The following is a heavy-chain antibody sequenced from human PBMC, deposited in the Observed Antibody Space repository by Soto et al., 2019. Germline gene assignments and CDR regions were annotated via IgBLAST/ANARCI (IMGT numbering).Heavy chain of an antibody. Sequence: GGSLRLSCAASGFTFSSYAMSWVRQAPGKGLEWVSAISGSGGSTYYADSVKGRFTISRDNSKNTLYLQMNSLRAEDTAVYYCAKEGTKWELPFHDRGKTFDYWGQGTLVTVSS. J-gene: IGHJ4*02. CDR1: GFTFSSYA. D-gene: IGHD1-26*01. CDR3: AKEGTKWELPFHDRGKTFDY. V-gene: IGHV3-23*01. CDR2: ISGSGGST.